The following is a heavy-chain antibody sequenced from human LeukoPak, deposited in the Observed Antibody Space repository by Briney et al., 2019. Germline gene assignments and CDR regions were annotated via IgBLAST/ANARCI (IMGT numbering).Heavy chain of an antibody. J-gene: IGHJ4*02. Sequence: PGGSLRLSCAASGFTVSNNYMSWVRQAPGKGLEWVSAISGSGGSTYYADSVKGRFTISRDNSKNTLYLQMNSLRAEDTAVYYCVKDYRELRFYFDFWGQGTLVTVSS. CDR2: ISGSGGST. CDR3: VKDYRELRFYFDF. D-gene: IGHD1-7*01. CDR1: GFTVSNNY. V-gene: IGHV3-23*01.